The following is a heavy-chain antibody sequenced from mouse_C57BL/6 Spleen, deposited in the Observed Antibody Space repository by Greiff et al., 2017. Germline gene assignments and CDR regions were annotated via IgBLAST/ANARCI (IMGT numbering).Heavy chain of an antibody. D-gene: IGHD2-4*01. V-gene: IGHV3-6*01. Sequence: EVQLQESGPGLVKPSQSLSLTCSVTGYSITSGYYWNWIRQFPGNKLEWMGYISYDGSNKYNPSLKNRISITRDTSKNQFFLKLNSVTTEDTATYYCARDRDYDGVDYWGQGTSVTVSS. J-gene: IGHJ4*01. CDR3: ARDRDYDGVDY. CDR2: ISYDGSN. CDR1: GYSITSGYY.